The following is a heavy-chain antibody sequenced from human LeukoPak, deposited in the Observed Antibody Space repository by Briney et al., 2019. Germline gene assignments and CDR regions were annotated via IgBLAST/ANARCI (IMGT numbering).Heavy chain of an antibody. D-gene: IGHD3-22*01. J-gene: IGHJ2*01. CDR3: ARFWRFVSSSGPL. Sequence: SETLSLTCAVYGGSFSGYYWSWIRQPPGKGLEWIGEINHSESTNYNPSLKSRFTIPVDTSKHQFSLKLGYVTAADTGVYYSARFWRFVSSSGPLWGRGTLVTVSS. CDR2: INHSEST. CDR1: GGSFSGYY. V-gene: IGHV4-34*01.